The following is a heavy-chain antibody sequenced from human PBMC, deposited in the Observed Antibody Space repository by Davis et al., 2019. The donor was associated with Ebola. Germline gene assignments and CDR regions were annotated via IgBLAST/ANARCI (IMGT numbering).Heavy chain of an antibody. J-gene: IGHJ4*02. V-gene: IGHV1-8*01. CDR1: GYTFTSYD. CDR2: MNPNSGNT. Sequence: ASVKVSCKASGYTFTSYDINWVQQATGHGLEWMGWMNPNSGNTGYAQKFQGRVTMTRDTSISTAYMELSRLRSDDTAVYYCAREGYCSGGSCYHFDYWGQGTLVTVSS. CDR3: AREGYCSGGSCYHFDY. D-gene: IGHD2-15*01.